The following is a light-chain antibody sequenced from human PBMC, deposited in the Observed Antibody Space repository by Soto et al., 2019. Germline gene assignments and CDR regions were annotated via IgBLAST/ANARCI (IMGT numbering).Light chain of an antibody. CDR1: QSMKRRY. Sequence: EIVLMQSPGTLSLSPGESATLFCRASQSMKRRYLAWYQQKPGQAPRLLIHGAFTRATGIPARFSGSGSGTEFTLTISSLQSEDFAVFYCQQYYNWPLTFGGGTKVDIK. V-gene: IGKV3-15*01. CDR2: GAF. J-gene: IGKJ4*01. CDR3: QQYYNWPLT.